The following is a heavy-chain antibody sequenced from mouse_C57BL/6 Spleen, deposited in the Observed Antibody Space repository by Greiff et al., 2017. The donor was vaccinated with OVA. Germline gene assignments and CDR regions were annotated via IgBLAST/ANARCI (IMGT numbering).Heavy chain of an antibody. CDR2: ISGGGGNT. J-gene: IGHJ1*03. CDR1: GFTFSSYT. D-gene: IGHD1-1*01. V-gene: IGHV5-9*01. CDR3: ARLTTVKRGYFDV. Sequence: EVQGVESGGGLVKPGGSLKLSCAASGFTFSSYTMSWVRQTPEKRLEWVATISGGGGNTYYPDSVKGRFTISRDNAKNTLYLQMSSLRSEDTALYYCARLTTVKRGYFDVWGTGTTVTVSS.